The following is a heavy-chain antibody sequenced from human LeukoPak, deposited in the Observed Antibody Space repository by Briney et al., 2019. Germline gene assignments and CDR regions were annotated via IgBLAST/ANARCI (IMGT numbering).Heavy chain of an antibody. CDR3: ARLLVGVITTHSGDC. Sequence: SETLSLTCTVSGGSIRSSYYYWGWIRQPPGKGLEWIGSIYDSGSTYYNPSPKSRVTISVDTSKNQFSLKLNSVTAADTAVYYCARLLVGVITTHSGDCWGQGTLVTVSS. CDR2: IYDSGST. CDR1: GGSIRSSYYY. J-gene: IGHJ4*02. V-gene: IGHV4-39*01. D-gene: IGHD3-22*01.